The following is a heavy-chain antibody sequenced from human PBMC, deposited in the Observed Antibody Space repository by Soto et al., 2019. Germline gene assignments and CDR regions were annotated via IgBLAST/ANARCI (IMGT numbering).Heavy chain of an antibody. CDR2: IYYSGST. CDR3: ARASPAYERYGGNSGLDY. D-gene: IGHD2-21*02. Sequence: SETLSLTCTVSGGSISSYYWSWIRQPPGKGLEWIGYIYYSGSTNYNPSLKSRVTISVDTSKNQFSLKLSSVTAADTAVDYCARASPAYERYGGNSGLDYWGQGTLVTVSS. V-gene: IGHV4-59*01. CDR1: GGSISSYY. J-gene: IGHJ4*02.